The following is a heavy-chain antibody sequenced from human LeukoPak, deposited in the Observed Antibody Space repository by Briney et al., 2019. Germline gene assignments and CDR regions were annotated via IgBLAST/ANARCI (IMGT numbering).Heavy chain of an antibody. J-gene: IGHJ4*02. Sequence: PGGSLRLSCAASRFTFSRYGMSWVRQAPGKGLEWVSAIRGSGSSTYYADSVKGRFTISRDNAKNSLYLQMNSLRAEDTAVYYCARGGWYYFDYWGQGALVTVSS. CDR3: ARGGWYYFDY. V-gene: IGHV3-23*01. CDR1: RFTFSRYG. CDR2: IRGSGSST.